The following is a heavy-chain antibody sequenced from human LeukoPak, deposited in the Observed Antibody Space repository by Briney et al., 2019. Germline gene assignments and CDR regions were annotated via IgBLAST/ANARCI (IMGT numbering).Heavy chain of an antibody. Sequence: SETLSLTCTVSGGSVSSGSYYWSWIRQPPGKGLEWIGYIYYSGSTNYNPSLKSRVTISVDTSKNQFSLKLSSVTAADTAVFYCARHLRVTAIPSLFNYWGQGTLVTVSS. CDR3: ARHLRVTAIPSLFNY. D-gene: IGHD2-21*02. V-gene: IGHV4-61*01. J-gene: IGHJ4*02. CDR1: GGSVSSGSYY. CDR2: IYYSGST.